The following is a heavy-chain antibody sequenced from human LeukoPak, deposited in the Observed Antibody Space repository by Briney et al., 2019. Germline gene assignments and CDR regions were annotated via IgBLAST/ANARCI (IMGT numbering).Heavy chain of an antibody. D-gene: IGHD6-19*01. J-gene: IGHJ4*02. Sequence: ASVRVSCKASGYTFTTYYMHWVRQAPGQGLEWMGIINPSGGSTTYAQKFQGRVTMTRDMSTSTVYMELSSLRSEDTAVYYCARGFQSPRSGWLYWGQGTLVTVSS. CDR2: INPSGGST. CDR3: ARGFQSPRSGWLY. CDR1: GYTFTTYY. V-gene: IGHV1-46*01.